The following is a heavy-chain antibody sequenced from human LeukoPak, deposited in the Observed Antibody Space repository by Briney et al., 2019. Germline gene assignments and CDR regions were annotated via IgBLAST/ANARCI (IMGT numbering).Heavy chain of an antibody. Sequence: SETLSLTCTASGGSIGSYYWTWIRQPPGKGLEWIGYAYSSGSANYNPSLKSRVTISVDTSNSLFSLKLSAVTAADTAMYYCAAVVGHFDYWGQGTLVTVSS. CDR1: GGSIGSYY. J-gene: IGHJ4*02. CDR2: AYSSGSA. D-gene: IGHD3-16*02. V-gene: IGHV4-59*08. CDR3: AAVVGHFDY.